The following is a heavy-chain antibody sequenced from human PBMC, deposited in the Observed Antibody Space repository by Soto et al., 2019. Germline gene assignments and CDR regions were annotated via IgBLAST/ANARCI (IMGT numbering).Heavy chain of an antibody. CDR1: GFTFSDYW. CDR3: ARSHLYYDSSGYPDY. Sequence: GGSLRLSCAASGFTFSDYWVGWVRQAPGKGLEWIANIKQDGSEKYYVDSVKGRFTISRDNAKNSLYLQMNSLRAEDTAVYYCARSHLYYDSSGYPDYWGQGTLVTVSS. V-gene: IGHV3-7*01. J-gene: IGHJ4*02. CDR2: IKQDGSEK. D-gene: IGHD3-22*01.